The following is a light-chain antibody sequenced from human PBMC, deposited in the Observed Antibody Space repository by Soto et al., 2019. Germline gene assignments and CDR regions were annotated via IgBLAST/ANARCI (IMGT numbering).Light chain of an antibody. V-gene: IGLV2-8*01. J-gene: IGLJ2*01. Sequence: QSVLTQPPSASGSPGQSVTISCTETSSDVGGYKFVSWYQQHPGKAPKLIIYEVIKRPSGVPDRFSGSKSGNTASLTVSGLQAEDEGDYYCSSYGGSNNLVFGGGTKVTVL. CDR2: EVI. CDR1: SSDVGGYKF. CDR3: SSYGGSNNLV.